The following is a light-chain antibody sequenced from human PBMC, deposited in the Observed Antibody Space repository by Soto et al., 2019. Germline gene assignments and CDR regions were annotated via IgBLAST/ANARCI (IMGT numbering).Light chain of an antibody. J-gene: IGKJ2*01. CDR3: QQLNNYPDT. CDR2: AAS. V-gene: IGKV1-9*01. Sequence: DVQLTQSPSFLSASVGDRVTITCRASQAINNFLAWYQQKPGEAPKLLIYAASTLHSGVPSRFSGTGSGTEFTLTIGSLQAEDSATYYCQQLNNYPDTFGQGTKLEIK. CDR1: QAINNF.